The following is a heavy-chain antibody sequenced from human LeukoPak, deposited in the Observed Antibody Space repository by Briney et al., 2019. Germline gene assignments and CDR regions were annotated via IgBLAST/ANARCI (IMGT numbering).Heavy chain of an antibody. CDR2: TYYRSKWYN. Sequence: SQTLSLTCAIFGDSISSNSSWNWIRQSPSRGLEWLGRTYYRSKWYNDYVVSVKSRININPDTSKNQFSLQLNSVTPEDTAVYYCARGGQGDGYSADEAFDIWGQGTMVTVS. CDR1: GDSISSNSS. V-gene: IGHV6-1*01. CDR3: ARGGQGDGYSADEAFDI. J-gene: IGHJ3*02. D-gene: IGHD5-18*01.